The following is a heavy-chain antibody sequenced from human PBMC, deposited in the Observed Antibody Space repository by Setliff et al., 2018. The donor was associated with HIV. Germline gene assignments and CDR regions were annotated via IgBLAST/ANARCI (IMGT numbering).Heavy chain of an antibody. J-gene: IGHJ4*02. D-gene: IGHD4-17*01. CDR3: GIPPLESTVTTANYFDY. Sequence: SETLSLTCAVSGGSFTHDYLTWIRQAPGKGLEWIGEIDHTGRTDYNPSPKRRVTISIGASKFEFSLKLNSVTAADTAVYYCGIPPLESTVTTANYFDYWGQGTLVTVSS. V-gene: IGHV4-34*01. CDR1: GGSFTHDY. CDR2: IDHTGRT.